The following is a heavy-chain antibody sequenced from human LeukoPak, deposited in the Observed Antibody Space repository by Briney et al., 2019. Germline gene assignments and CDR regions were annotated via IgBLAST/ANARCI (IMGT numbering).Heavy chain of an antibody. CDR1: GGSISSHY. J-gene: IGHJ5*02. D-gene: IGHD3-16*01. CDR3: ARTLYDYVWGRNWFDP. CDR2: IYYSGST. Sequence: SETLFLTCTVSGGSISSHYWSWIRQPPGKGLEWIGSIYYSGSTNYNPSLKSQVTIAVDTSKNQFSLKLSSVTAADTAVYYCARTLYDYVWGRNWFDPWGQGTLVTVSS. V-gene: IGHV4-59*11.